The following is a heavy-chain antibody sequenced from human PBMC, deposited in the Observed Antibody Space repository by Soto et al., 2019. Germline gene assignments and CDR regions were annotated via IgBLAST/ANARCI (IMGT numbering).Heavy chain of an antibody. Sequence: SETLSLTCTVSGGSISSGDYYWSWIRQPPGKGLEWIGYIYYSGSTYYNPSLKSRVTISVDTSKNQFSLKLSSVTAADTAVYYCASSPYDILTGGRGDAFDIWGQGTMVTVSS. D-gene: IGHD3-9*01. V-gene: IGHV4-30-4*01. J-gene: IGHJ3*02. CDR1: GGSISSGDYY. CDR3: ASSPYDILTGGRGDAFDI. CDR2: IYYSGST.